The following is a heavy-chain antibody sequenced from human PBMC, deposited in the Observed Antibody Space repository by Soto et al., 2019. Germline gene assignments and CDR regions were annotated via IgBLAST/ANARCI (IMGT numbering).Heavy chain of an antibody. V-gene: IGHV4-30-4*01. CDR3: ARVTTGYCTNGVCYGMDV. CDR1: GGSISSGDYY. J-gene: IGHJ6*02. CDR2: IYYSGST. Sequence: SETLSLTCTVSGGSISSGDYYWSWIRQPPGKGLEWIGYIYYSGSTYYNPSLKSRVTISVDTSKNQFSLKLSSVTAADTAVYYCARVTTGYCTNGVCYGMDVWGQGTTVTVSS. D-gene: IGHD2-8*01.